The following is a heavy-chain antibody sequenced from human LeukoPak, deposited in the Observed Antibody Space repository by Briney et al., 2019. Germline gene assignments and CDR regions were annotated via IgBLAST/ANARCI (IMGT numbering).Heavy chain of an antibody. Sequence: GESLKISCKGSGYSFTDYWISWVRQMPGKGLERMGRIDPSDSYTNYSPSFRGHVTISSDMSINTAYLQWSSLEASDTAIYYCARTRSGGYYNPYYFDYWGQGSLVTVSS. CDR1: GYSFTDYW. V-gene: IGHV5-10-1*01. CDR2: IDPSDSYT. J-gene: IGHJ4*02. CDR3: ARTRSGGYYNPYYFDY. D-gene: IGHD3-10*01.